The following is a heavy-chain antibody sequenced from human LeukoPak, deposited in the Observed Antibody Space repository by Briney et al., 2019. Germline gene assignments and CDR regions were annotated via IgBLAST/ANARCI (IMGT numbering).Heavy chain of an antibody. J-gene: IGHJ3*02. Sequence: SETLSLTCTVSGGSISSGGYYWSWIRQHPGKGLEWIGYIYYSGSTYYNPSLKSRVTISVDASKNQFSLKLSSVTAADTAVYYCARVQTFIAAAAGGAFDIWGQGTMVTVSS. V-gene: IGHV4-31*03. CDR1: GGSISSGGYY. CDR2: IYYSGST. D-gene: IGHD6-13*01. CDR3: ARVQTFIAAAAGGAFDI.